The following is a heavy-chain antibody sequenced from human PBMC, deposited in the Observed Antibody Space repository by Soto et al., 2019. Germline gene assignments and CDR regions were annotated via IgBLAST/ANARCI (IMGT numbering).Heavy chain of an antibody. CDR1: GFIFSSYW. D-gene: IGHD4-17*01. Sequence: EVQLVESGGDLVQPGGSLRLSCAASGFIFSSYWINLVRQTPGKGLACVAAIKGDGRQRYYVDSEKGRFTISRKNAKNSVDLQMQSLRAEDTAVYYCVRDAQRGGDYDYWGQGTLVTVSS. CDR3: VRDAQRGGDYDY. J-gene: IGHJ4*02. CDR2: IKGDGRQR. V-gene: IGHV3-7*01.